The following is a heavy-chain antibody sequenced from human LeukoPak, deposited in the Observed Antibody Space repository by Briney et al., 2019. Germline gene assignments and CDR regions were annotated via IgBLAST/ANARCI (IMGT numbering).Heavy chain of an antibody. CDR1: GFTFSNAW. D-gene: IGHD2-15*01. Sequence: GGSLRLSCAASGFTFSNAWMSWVRQAPGKGLEWVGRIKSKTDGGTTDYAAPVKGGFTISRDDSKNTLYLQMNSLKTEDTAVYYCTTGGVVVVVAATLADYWGQGTLVTVSS. J-gene: IGHJ4*02. CDR3: TTGGVVVVVAATLADY. CDR2: IKSKTDGGTT. V-gene: IGHV3-15*01.